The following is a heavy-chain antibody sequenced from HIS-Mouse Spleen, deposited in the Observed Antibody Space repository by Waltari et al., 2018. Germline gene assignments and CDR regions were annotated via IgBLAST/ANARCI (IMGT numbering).Heavy chain of an antibody. V-gene: IGHV1-2*02. CDR3: ARVGYSGSYYYGMDV. CDR1: GYTFTGYY. Sequence: QVQLVQSGAEVKKPGASVKVSCKASGYTFTGYYMHWVRQAPGQGLECMGWINPNSGGTNYAQKFQGRVTMTRDTSISTAYMELSRLRSDDTAVYYCARVGYSGSYYYGMDVWGQGTTVTVSS. D-gene: IGHD1-26*01. J-gene: IGHJ6*02. CDR2: INPNSGGT.